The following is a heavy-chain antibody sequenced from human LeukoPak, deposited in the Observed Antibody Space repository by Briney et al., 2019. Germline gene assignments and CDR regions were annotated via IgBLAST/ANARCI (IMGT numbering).Heavy chain of an antibody. CDR3: ARGLGGPLGYSSSWWNFGY. D-gene: IGHD6-13*01. V-gene: IGHV1-2*02. Sequence: ASVKVSCKASGYTFTGYYMHWVRQAPGQGLEWMGWINPNSGGTNYAQKFQGRVTMTRDTSISTAYMELSRLRSDDTAVYYCARGLGGPLGYSSSWWNFGYWGQGTLVTVSS. J-gene: IGHJ4*02. CDR1: GYTFTGYY. CDR2: INPNSGGT.